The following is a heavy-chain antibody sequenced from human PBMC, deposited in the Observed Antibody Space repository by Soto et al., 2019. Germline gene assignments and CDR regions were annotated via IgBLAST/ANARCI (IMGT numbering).Heavy chain of an antibody. J-gene: IGHJ4*02. CDR1: GYTLTELS. CDR3: ATDYRYEYSSSAALFDS. CDR2: FDPEDGET. V-gene: IGHV1-24*01. D-gene: IGHD6-6*01. Sequence: ASVKVSCKVSGYTLTELSMHWVRQAPGKGLEWMGGFDPEDGETIYAQKFQGRVTMTEDTSTDTAYMELSSLRSEDTAVYYCATDYRYEYSSSAALFDSWGQGTLVTVSS.